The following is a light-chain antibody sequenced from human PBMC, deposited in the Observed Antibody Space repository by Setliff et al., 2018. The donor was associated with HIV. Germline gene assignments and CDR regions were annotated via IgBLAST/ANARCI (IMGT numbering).Light chain of an antibody. V-gene: IGLV7-43*01. CDR2: SAS. J-gene: IGLJ3*02. CDR1: SGAVTDFSY. CDR3: LLYFDGARG. Sequence: QAVVTQEPSPTVSPGGTVTLTCASSSGAVTDFSYPNWFQVKPGQAPRALINSASNKYPWTPARFSGSLLGGKAALTLSGAQPDDEAEYYCLLYFDGARGFGGGTKVTVL.